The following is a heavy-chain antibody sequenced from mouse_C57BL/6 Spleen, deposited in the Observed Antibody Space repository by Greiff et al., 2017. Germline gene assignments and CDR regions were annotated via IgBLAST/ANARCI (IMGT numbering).Heavy chain of an antibody. V-gene: IGHV5-17*01. CDR1: GFTFSDYG. D-gene: IGHD2-4*01. J-gene: IGHJ4*01. CDR3: ARGYYDYDGYYAMDY. CDR2: ISSGSSTI. Sequence: EVMLVESGGGLVKPGGSLKLSCAASGFTFSDYGMHWVRQAPEKGLEWVAYISSGSSTIYYADTVKGRFTISRDNAKNTLFLQMTSLRSEDTAMYYCARGYYDYDGYYAMDYWGQGTSVTVSS.